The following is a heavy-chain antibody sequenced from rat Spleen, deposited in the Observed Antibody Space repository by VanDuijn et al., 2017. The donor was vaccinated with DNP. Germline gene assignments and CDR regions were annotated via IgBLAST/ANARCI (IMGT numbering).Heavy chain of an antibody. D-gene: IGHD1-12*02. CDR1: GFSLTTYG. CDR3: ARSQGYYYDGSYYPFAY. CDR2: IWGDGNT. J-gene: IGHJ3*01. Sequence: QVQMKETGPGLVQTTQTLSVTCTVSGFSLTTYGVNWIRQAPGKGLEWMGIIWGDGNTDYNSVLKSRLSISRDTSKSQVFLKMDSVQTEDTAMYFCARSQGYYYDGSYYPFAYWGQGILVTVSS. V-gene: IGHV2-77*01.